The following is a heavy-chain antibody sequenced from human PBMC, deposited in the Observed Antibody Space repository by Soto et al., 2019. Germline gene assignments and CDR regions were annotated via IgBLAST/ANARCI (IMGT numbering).Heavy chain of an antibody. D-gene: IGHD6-19*01. CDR1: GGSISSGGYY. CDR2: IYHSGST. V-gene: IGHV4-30-2*01. J-gene: IGHJ3*02. Sequence: SETLSLTCTVSGGSISSGGYYWSWIRQHPGKGLEWIGYIYHSGSTYYNPSLKSRVTISVDRSKNQFSLKLSSVTAADTAVYYCARVEAVAGLDAFDIWGKGTMVTVSS. CDR3: ARVEAVAGLDAFDI.